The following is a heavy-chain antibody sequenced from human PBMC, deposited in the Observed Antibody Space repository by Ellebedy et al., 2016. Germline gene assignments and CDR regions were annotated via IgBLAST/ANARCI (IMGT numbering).Heavy chain of an antibody. Sequence: SLKISXATSGFTFDDYALHWVRQVPGKGLEWVSDISWNSAAIGYGEAVKGRFTISRDSAKNYLYLQMNSLRVEDTALYFCAKGTMDYLHHWGQGTLVTVSS. J-gene: IGHJ4*02. CDR1: GFTFDDYA. CDR3: AKGTMDYLHH. CDR2: ISWNSAAI. V-gene: IGHV3-9*01. D-gene: IGHD3-10*01.